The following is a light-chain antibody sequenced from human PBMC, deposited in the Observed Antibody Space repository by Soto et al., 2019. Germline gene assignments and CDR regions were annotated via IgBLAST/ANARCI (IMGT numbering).Light chain of an antibody. V-gene: IGLV2-14*01. J-gene: IGLJ1*01. CDR2: DVS. CDR3: SSSTPYV. Sequence: QSVLTQPASVSGSPGQSITISCTGTSSDVGGYNYVSWYQQHPGKAPKLMIYDVSYRPSGISNRFSGSKSGNTASLTISGLQAEDEADYYTSSSTPYVFGSGTRSPS. CDR1: SSDVGGYNY.